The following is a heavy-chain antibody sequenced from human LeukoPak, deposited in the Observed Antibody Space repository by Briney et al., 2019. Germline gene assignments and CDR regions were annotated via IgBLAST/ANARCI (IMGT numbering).Heavy chain of an antibody. D-gene: IGHD3-22*01. CDR3: AGGSNYYDSSGSFDY. Sequence: SETLSLTCAVYGGSFSGYYWSWIRQPPGKGLEWIGEINHSGSTNYNPSLKSRVTISVDTSKNQFSLKLSSVTAADTAVYYCAGGSNYYDSSGSFDYWGQGTLVTVSS. V-gene: IGHV4-34*01. CDR1: GGSFSGYY. J-gene: IGHJ4*02. CDR2: INHSGST.